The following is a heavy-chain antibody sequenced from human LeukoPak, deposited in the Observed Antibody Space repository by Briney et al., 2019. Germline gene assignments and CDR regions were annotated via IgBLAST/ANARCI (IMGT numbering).Heavy chain of an antibody. Sequence: GASVKVSCKASGGTFSSYAISWVRQAPGQGLEWMGGIIPIFGTANYAQKFQGRVTITTDESTSTAYMELSSLRSEDTAVYYCACQDSSGYYFYFDYWGQGTLVTVSS. J-gene: IGHJ4*02. CDR2: IIPIFGTA. CDR3: ACQDSSGYYFYFDY. V-gene: IGHV1-69*05. D-gene: IGHD3-22*01. CDR1: GGTFSSYA.